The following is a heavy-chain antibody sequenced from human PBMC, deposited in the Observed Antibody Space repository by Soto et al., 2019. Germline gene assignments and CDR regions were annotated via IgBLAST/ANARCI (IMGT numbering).Heavy chain of an antibody. Sequence: SETLSLTCTVSGSSINSSGYYWGWIRQPPGKGLEWIGSMFYGVSTYYNPSLKSRVTVSVDTSKNQFSLNLRSVTAAGTAVYYCARLPSRHLVDYWGQGTLVTVSS. CDR3: ARLPSRHLVDY. J-gene: IGHJ4*02. V-gene: IGHV4-39*01. CDR1: GSSINSSGYY. D-gene: IGHD3-3*02. CDR2: MFYGVST.